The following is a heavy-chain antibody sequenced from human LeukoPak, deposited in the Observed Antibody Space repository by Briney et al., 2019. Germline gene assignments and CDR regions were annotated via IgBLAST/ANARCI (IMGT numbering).Heavy chain of an antibody. CDR1: DFTFSSYA. Sequence: PGGSLRLSCAASDFTFSSYAMTWVRQAPGKGLEWVSGISGSGGTTYYADSVKGRVTISRDNSKNTLYLQMNSLRAEDTAVYYCAKDPTLTGTTWGQGTLVTVSS. V-gene: IGHV3-23*01. CDR3: AKDPTLTGTT. CDR2: ISGSGGTT. J-gene: IGHJ4*02. D-gene: IGHD1-20*01.